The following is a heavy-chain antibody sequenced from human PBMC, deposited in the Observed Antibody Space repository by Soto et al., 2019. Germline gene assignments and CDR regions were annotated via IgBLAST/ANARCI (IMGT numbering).Heavy chain of an antibody. J-gene: IGHJ6*03. D-gene: IGHD2-21*02. CDR1: GGSISSYY. V-gene: IGHV4-59*01. CDR2: IYYSGST. CDR3: AAVTANYYYYYMDV. Sequence: SETLSLTCTVAGGSISSYYWSWIRQPPGKGLEWVGYIYYSGSTNYNPSLKSRVTISVDTSKNQFSLKLSSVTAADTAVYYCAAVTANYYYYYMDVWGKGTTVTVSS.